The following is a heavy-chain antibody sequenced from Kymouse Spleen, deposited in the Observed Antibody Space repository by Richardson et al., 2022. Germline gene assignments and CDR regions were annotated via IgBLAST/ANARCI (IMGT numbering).Heavy chain of an antibody. J-gene: IGHJ6*02. V-gene: IGHV4-39*01. D-gene: IGHD6-19*01. CDR3: ARHTGYSSGWYYYYYGMDV. CDR1: GGSISSSSYY. CDR2: IYYSGST. Sequence: QLQLQESGPGLVKPSETLSLTCTVSGGSISSSSYYWGWIRQPPGKGLEWIGSIYYSGSTYYNPSLKSRVTISVDTSKNQFSLKLSSVTAADTAVYYCARHTGYSSGWYYYYYGMDVWGQGTTVTVSS.